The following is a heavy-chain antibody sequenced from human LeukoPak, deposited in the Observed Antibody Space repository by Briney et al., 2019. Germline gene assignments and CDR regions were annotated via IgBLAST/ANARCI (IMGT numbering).Heavy chain of an antibody. J-gene: IGHJ4*02. V-gene: IGHV5-51*01. D-gene: IGHD3-10*01. CDR2: MYPGDSDT. Sequence: GESLKISCKGSGYSFTSYWIGWVRQMPGKGPEWMGIMYPGDSDTRYSPSFQGQVTISVDKSITTAYLQWSSLKASDTAVYFCARGYYGSSGFDYWGQGTLVTVSS. CDR3: ARGYYGSSGFDY. CDR1: GYSFTSYW.